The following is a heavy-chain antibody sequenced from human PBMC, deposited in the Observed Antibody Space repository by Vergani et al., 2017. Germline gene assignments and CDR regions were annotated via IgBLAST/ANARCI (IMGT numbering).Heavy chain of an antibody. V-gene: IGHV3-15*07. CDR3: TTDPRYCGDGSCYWLKDHHYYGMDV. D-gene: IGHD2-21*01. CDR1: GFSFRNAW. J-gene: IGHJ6*02. Sequence: EVQLVESGGGIVKPGGSLRLSCVASGFSFRNAWMNWVRRTPGKGLEWVGRIKSTFDPWTTDYAAAVKGRFTISRDDSKNTLFLQMNGLKTEDIGVYYCTTDPRYCGDGSCYWLKDHHYYGMDVWGQGTTVTGAS. CDR2: IKSTFDPWTT.